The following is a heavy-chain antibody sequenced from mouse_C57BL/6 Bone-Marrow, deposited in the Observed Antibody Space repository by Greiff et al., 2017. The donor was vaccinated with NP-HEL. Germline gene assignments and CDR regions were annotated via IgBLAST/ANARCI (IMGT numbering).Heavy chain of an antibody. Sequence: QVQLKQPGAELVRPGSSVKLSCKASGYTFTSYWMHWVKQRPIQGLEWIGNIDPSDSETHYNQKFKDKATLTVDKSSSTAYMQLSSLTSEDSAVYYCARIDYGTRYFDYWGQGTTLTVSS. V-gene: IGHV1-52*01. J-gene: IGHJ2*01. CDR2: IDPSDSET. CDR3: ARIDYGTRYFDY. CDR1: GYTFTSYW. D-gene: IGHD1-1*01.